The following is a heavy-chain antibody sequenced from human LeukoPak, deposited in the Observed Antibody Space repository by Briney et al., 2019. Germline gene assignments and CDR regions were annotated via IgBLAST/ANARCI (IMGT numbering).Heavy chain of an antibody. CDR3: AKSIAAIPDAFDI. D-gene: IGHD6-6*01. J-gene: IGHJ3*02. CDR2: ISGRGGST. Sequence: GGSLRLSCAASGFTFSSYAMSWVRQAPGKGLEWVSAISGRGGSTYYADSVKGRFTISRDNSKNTLYLQMNSLRAEDTAVYYCAKSIAAIPDAFDIWGQGTMVTVSS. V-gene: IGHV3-23*01. CDR1: GFTFSSYA.